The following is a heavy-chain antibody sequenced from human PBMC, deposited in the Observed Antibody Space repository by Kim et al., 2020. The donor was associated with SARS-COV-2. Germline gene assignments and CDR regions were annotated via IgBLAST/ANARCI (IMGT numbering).Heavy chain of an antibody. J-gene: IGHJ4*02. V-gene: IGHV3-11*03. D-gene: IGHD6-13*01. CDR3: ARRGSSWYSQIDY. Sequence: GGSLRLSCAASGFTFNDHYMSWIRQAPGKGLEWVSYISSSSSHTNYADSVKGRFTISRDNAENSLYLQMNGLRVEDTAVYYCARRGSSWYSQIDYWGQG. CDR1: GFTFNDHY. CDR2: ISSSSSHT.